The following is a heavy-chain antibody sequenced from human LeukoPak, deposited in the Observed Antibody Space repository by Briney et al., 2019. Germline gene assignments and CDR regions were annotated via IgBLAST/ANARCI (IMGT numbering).Heavy chain of an antibody. CDR1: GYTFTGYY. J-gene: IGHJ3*02. D-gene: IGHD3-22*01. CDR2: INPNSGGT. Sequence: GASVKVSCKASGYTFTGYYMHWVRQAPGQGLEWMGRINPNSGGTNYAQKFQGRVTMTRDTSISTAYMELSRLRSDDTAVYYCANFPWNYYESSGYFAFDIRGQGTMVTVSS. CDR3: ANFPWNYYESSGYFAFDI. V-gene: IGHV1-2*06.